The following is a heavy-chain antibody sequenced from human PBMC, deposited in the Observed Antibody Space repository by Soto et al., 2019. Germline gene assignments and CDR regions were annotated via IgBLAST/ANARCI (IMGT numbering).Heavy chain of an antibody. J-gene: IGHJ5*02. D-gene: IGHD2-8*01. CDR2: MNPNSGNT. CDR1: GYTFTSYD. CDR3: ARSGSRYCTNGVCPNWFDP. V-gene: IGHV1-8*01. Sequence: QVPLVQSGAEVKKPGASVKVSCKASGYTFTSYDINWVRQATGQGLEWMGWMNPNSGNTGYAQKFQGRVTMTRNTSISTAYMELSSLRSEDTAVYYCARSGSRYCTNGVCPNWFDPWGQGTLVTVSS.